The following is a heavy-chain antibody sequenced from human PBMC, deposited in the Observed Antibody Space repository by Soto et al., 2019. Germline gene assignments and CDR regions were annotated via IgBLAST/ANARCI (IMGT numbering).Heavy chain of an antibody. CDR3: ATSTIFGVGDYYGMDV. Sequence: SETLSLTCTASGVSISSSTYYWGWIRQPPGKGLEWIGSIYYSGSTYYNPSLKSRVTISVDTSKNQFSLKLSSVTAADTAVYYCATSTIFGVGDYYGMDVWGQGTTVT. J-gene: IGHJ6*02. CDR2: IYYSGST. CDR1: GVSISSSTYY. D-gene: IGHD3-3*01. V-gene: IGHV4-39*01.